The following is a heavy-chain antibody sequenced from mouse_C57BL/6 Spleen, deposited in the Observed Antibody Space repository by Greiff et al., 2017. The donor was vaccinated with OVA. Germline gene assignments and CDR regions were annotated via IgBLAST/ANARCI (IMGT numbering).Heavy chain of an antibody. CDR1: GYTFTSYW. D-gene: IGHD1-2*01. J-gene: IGHJ2*01. CDR2: IDPSDSYT. V-gene: IGHV1-59*01. Sequence: QVQLQQPGAELVRPGTSVKLSCKASGYTFTSYWMHWVKQRPGQGLEWIGVIDPSDSYTNYNQKFKGKATLTVDTSSSTAYMQLSSLTSEDSAVYYCASPLITTAHAFDYWGQGTTLTVSS. CDR3: ASPLITTAHAFDY.